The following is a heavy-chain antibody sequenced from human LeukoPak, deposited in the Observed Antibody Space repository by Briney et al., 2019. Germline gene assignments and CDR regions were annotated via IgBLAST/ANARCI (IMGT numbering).Heavy chain of an antibody. V-gene: IGHV1-2*02. CDR2: INPNSGDT. CDR3: ARANPLYCSSTTCLFDY. Sequence: ASVTVSCKASGYTFTGYYMHWVRQAPGQGFEWMGWINPNSGDTNYAQKFQGRVTMTRDASISTAHMELSRLRSDDTAVYYCARANPLYCSSTTCLFDYWGQGTLVTVSS. D-gene: IGHD2-2*01. J-gene: IGHJ4*02. CDR1: GYTFTGYY.